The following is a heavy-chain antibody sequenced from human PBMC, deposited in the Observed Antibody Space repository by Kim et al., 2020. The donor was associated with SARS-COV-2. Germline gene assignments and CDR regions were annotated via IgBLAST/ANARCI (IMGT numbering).Heavy chain of an antibody. D-gene: IGHD6-13*01. CDR3: ARDSLTRIAAAGRFDY. Sequence: SVKGRFTISRDNSKNTLYLQMNSLRAEDPSVYYCARDSLTRIAAAGRFDYWGQGTLVTVSS. J-gene: IGHJ4*02. V-gene: IGHV3-30*01.